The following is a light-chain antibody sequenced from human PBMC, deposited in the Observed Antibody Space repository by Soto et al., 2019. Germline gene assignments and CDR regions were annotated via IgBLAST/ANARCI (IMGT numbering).Light chain of an antibody. Sequence: QSALTQHPSVSGSPGQSVTISCTGTSSDVGGYNYVSWYQQHPGKAPKLMIYDVNKQPSGVPDRFSGSKSGNKASLTISGLQAEDEAEYYCCSYAGSYTYVFGTGTKVTVL. CDR3: CSYAGSYTYV. V-gene: IGLV2-11*01. CDR2: DVN. CDR1: SSDVGGYNY. J-gene: IGLJ1*01.